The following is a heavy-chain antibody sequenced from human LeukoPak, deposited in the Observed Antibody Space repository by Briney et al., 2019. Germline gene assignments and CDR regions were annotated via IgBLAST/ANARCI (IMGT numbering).Heavy chain of an antibody. Sequence: GASVKVSCKASGYTFTGYYMHWVRQAPGQGLEWMGWINPNSGGTNYAQKFQGRVTMTRDTSISTAYMELSRLRSDDTAVYYCARVDWNYVKTFDYWGQGTLVTVSS. V-gene: IGHV1-2*02. CDR3: ARVDWNYVKTFDY. D-gene: IGHD1-7*01. CDR1: GYTFTGYY. CDR2: INPNSGGT. J-gene: IGHJ4*02.